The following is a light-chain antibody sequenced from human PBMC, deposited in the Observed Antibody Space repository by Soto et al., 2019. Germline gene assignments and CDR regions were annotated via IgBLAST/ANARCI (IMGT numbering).Light chain of an antibody. CDR1: QSVSSY. Sequence: EIVLTQSPATLSLSPGERATLSCRASQSVSSYLAWYQQKPGQAPRLLIYDASNRATGIPARVSGSGSGTDFTLILSSREPEDFAVYYCQQRSNRPPYTFGQGTKLEI. CDR3: QQRSNRPPYT. CDR2: DAS. J-gene: IGKJ2*01. V-gene: IGKV3-11*01.